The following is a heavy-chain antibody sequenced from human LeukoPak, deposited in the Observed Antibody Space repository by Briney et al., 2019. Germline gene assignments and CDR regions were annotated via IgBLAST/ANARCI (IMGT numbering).Heavy chain of an antibody. CDR2: IYSGGNT. Sequence: GGSLRLSCTVSGFTVSSNSMSWVRQAPGKGLEWVSFIYSGGNTLYSDSVKGRFTISRDNSKNTLYLQTNSLRAEDTAVYYCARRAGEYSHPYDYWGQGTLVTVSS. V-gene: IGHV3-53*01. CDR1: GFTVSSNS. D-gene: IGHD4-17*01. CDR3: ARRAGEYSHPYDY. J-gene: IGHJ4*02.